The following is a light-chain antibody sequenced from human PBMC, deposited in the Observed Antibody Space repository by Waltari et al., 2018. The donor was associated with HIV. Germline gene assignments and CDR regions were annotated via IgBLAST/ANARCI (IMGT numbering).Light chain of an antibody. Sequence: QSALTQPPSVSGSPGQSVTISCAGTNSDIGGYDRVSWYQQPPGTAPKLLIYEGTNRPSGGPGRFSASKSGTTASLTISGLQAGDEGDYYCSSYSATNTVVFGGGTKLTVL. CDR1: NSDIGGYDR. CDR3: SSYSATNTVV. J-gene: IGLJ2*01. CDR2: EGT. V-gene: IGLV2-18*02.